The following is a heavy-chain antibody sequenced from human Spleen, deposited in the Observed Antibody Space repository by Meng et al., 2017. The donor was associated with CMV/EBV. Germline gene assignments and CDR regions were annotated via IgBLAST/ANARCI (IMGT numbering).Heavy chain of an antibody. J-gene: IGHJ2*01. CDR3: ARDEANGGFCDL. CDR1: GYTFNTHS. D-gene: IGHD7-27*01. Sequence: SCKASGYTFNTHSINWVRQAPGQGLEWMGWINTYNGNTKFAQKFQGRVTLTTDSSTTTAFMELRSLRSDDTAVYYCARDEANGGFCDLWGRGTLVTVSS. V-gene: IGHV1-18*01. CDR2: INTYNGNT.